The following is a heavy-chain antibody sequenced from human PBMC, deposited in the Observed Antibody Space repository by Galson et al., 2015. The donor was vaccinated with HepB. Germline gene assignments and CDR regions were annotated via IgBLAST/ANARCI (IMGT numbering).Heavy chain of an antibody. J-gene: IGHJ4*02. D-gene: IGHD3-22*01. Sequence: SLRLSCAASGFTFSSYSMNWVRQAPGKGLEWVSSISSSSSYIYYADSVKGRFTISRDNAKNSLYLQMNSLRAEDTAVYYCASGQRGPSRITMIVVPIVWGQGTLVTVSS. CDR2: ISSSSSYI. V-gene: IGHV3-21*01. CDR3: ASGQRGPSRITMIVVPIV. CDR1: GFTFSSYS.